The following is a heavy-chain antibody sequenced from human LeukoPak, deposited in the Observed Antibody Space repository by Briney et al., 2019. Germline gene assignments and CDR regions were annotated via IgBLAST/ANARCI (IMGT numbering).Heavy chain of an antibody. V-gene: IGHV3-30*02. CDR3: AKPGDSSGWYAGDY. Sequence: GGSLRLSCAASGFTFSSYGMHWVRQAPGKRLEWVAFIRYDGSNKYYADSVKGRFTISRDNSKNTLYLQMNSLRAEDTAVYYCAKPGDSSGWYAGDYWGQGTLVTVSS. CDR1: GFTFSSYG. D-gene: IGHD6-19*01. CDR2: IRYDGSNK. J-gene: IGHJ4*02.